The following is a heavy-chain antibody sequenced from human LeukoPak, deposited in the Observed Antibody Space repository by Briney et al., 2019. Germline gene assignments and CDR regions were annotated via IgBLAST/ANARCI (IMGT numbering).Heavy chain of an antibody. V-gene: IGHV4-38-2*02. CDR1: GYSISSANY. J-gene: IGHJ3*02. D-gene: IGHD4-17*01. Sequence: PSETLSLTCTVSGYSISSANYWGWIRQPPGKGLEWIGEIYHSGSTNYNPSLKSRVTISVDKSKNQFSLKLSSVTAADTAVYYCASRPRQVPYGQGALDIWGQGTMVTVSS. CDR2: IYHSGST. CDR3: ASRPRQVPYGQGALDI.